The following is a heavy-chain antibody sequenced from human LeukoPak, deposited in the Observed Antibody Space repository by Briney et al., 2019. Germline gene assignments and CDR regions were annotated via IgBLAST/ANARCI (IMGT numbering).Heavy chain of an antibody. J-gene: IGHJ4*02. CDR3: ARGGYCGGDCYLDY. V-gene: IGHV4-34*01. D-gene: IGHD2-21*02. CDR1: GGSFSGYY. CDR2: INHSGST. Sequence: PSETLSLTCAVYGGSFSGYYWSWIRQPPGKGLEWIGEINHSGSTNYNPSLKSRVTIPVDTSKNQFSLKLSSVTAADTAVYYCARGGYCGGDCYLDYWGQGTLVTVSS.